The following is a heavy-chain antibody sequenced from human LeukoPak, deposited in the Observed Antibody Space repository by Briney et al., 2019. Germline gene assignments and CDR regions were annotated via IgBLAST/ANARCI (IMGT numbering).Heavy chain of an antibody. J-gene: IGHJ6*03. V-gene: IGHV3-23*01. CDR2: ISANAVST. D-gene: IGHD2-2*01. CDR3: ASMPATEIYYFYYMDV. CDR1: RFTFSSYT. Sequence: GESLKISCADSRFTFSSYTMNWVRQAPGKGLEWVSGISANAVSTYYADSVKGRFTISRDNSKNTLYLHVDRLGTEDTDVYYCASMPATEIYYFYYMDVWGKGTTVTVSS.